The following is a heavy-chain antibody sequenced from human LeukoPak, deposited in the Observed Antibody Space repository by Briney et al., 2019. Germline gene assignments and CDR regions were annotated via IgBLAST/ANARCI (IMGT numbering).Heavy chain of an antibody. CDR3: ARVAIYYDFWSGSPNAFDI. D-gene: IGHD3-3*01. CDR2: ISGSGGST. CDR1: GFTFSSYA. V-gene: IGHV3-23*01. J-gene: IGHJ3*02. Sequence: GGSLRLSCAASGFTFSSYAMSWVRQAPGKGLEWVSAISGSGGSTYYADSVKGRFTISRDNSKNTLYLQMNSLRAEDTAVYYCARVAIYYDFWSGSPNAFDIWGQGTMVTVSS.